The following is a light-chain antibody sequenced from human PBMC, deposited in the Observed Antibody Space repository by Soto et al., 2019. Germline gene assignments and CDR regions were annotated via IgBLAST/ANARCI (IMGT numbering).Light chain of an antibody. Sequence: EIVLTQSPGTLSVSPGERATVSCRASQTVSSGFLAWYQQKVGQAPRLLIYGASTRATGIPDRFSGSGSGTDFTLTISRLEAEDSAVYYCQQYGSSPPITFGQGTRLEIK. V-gene: IGKV3-20*01. CDR1: QTVSSGF. CDR2: GAS. CDR3: QQYGSSPPIT. J-gene: IGKJ5*01.